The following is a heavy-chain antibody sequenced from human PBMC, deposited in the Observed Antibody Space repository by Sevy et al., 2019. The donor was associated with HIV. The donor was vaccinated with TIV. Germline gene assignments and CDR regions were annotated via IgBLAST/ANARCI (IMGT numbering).Heavy chain of an antibody. CDR3: VTKGGSSTRWFEKVF. CDR1: GFTFSGYA. D-gene: IGHD6-13*01. J-gene: IGHJ4*02. V-gene: IGHV3-23*01. CDR2: ISASGGST. Sequence: GGSLRLSCAASGFTFSGYAMNWVRQAPGKGLEWVSSISASGGSTYYADSVKGRFTVPRDNSKNTLFLQMNSLRAEDTAIFYCVTKGGSSTRWFEKVFWGQGTLVTVSS.